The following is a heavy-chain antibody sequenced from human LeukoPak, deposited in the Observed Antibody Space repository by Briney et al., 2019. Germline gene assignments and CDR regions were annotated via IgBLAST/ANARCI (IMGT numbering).Heavy chain of an antibody. CDR1: GFPFSAYA. CDR3: ARDYGDYLRYFDY. Sequence: GGSLRLSCAASGFPFSAYAMHWVRQAPGKGLEWVAIISHDGSSKYYADSLTGRFTISRDNSKNTLYLQVDSMRPDDTAVYYCARDYGDYLRYFDYWGQGTLVSVSS. D-gene: IGHD4-17*01. J-gene: IGHJ4*02. V-gene: IGHV3-30*04. CDR2: ISHDGSSK.